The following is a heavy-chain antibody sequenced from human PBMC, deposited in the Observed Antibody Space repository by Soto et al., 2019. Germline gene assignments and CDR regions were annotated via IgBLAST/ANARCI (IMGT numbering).Heavy chain of an antibody. D-gene: IGHD1-26*01. CDR3: ARRYGGNFDY. Sequence: PSETLSLTCTVSGGSISSGGYYWSWIRQPPGKGLEWIGYIYYSGSTNYNPSLKSRVTISVDTSKNQFSLKLRSVTGADTAVYYCARRYGGNFDYWGQGTLVTVSS. CDR1: GGSISSGGYY. J-gene: IGHJ4*02. V-gene: IGHV4-61*08. CDR2: IYYSGST.